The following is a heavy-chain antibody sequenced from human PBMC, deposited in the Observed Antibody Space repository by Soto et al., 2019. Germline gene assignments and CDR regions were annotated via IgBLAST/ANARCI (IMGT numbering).Heavy chain of an antibody. CDR2: ISTSGAST. V-gene: IGHV3-23*01. Sequence: HPGGSLRLSCVASGFTFSSYAMSWVRQAPGKGLEWVSTISTSGASTYYADSVKGRFTISRDNSENTLYLQMNSLRAEDTAVYYCMKNQRYSTSSIDYWGQGTLVTVSS. D-gene: IGHD6-13*01. CDR1: GFTFSSYA. J-gene: IGHJ4*02. CDR3: MKNQRYSTSSIDY.